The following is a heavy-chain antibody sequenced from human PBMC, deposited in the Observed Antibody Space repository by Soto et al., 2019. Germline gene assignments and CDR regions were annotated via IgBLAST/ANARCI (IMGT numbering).Heavy chain of an antibody. Sequence: SETLSLTCTVSGGSISSYYWSWIRQPPGKGLEWIGYMYNTGSTIYNPSLKSRVTISVDTTKNQFSLKLNSVTAADTAVYYCARDLWGYCGADCYPLDVWGQGTTVTVSS. CDR1: GGSISSYY. CDR2: MYNTGST. CDR3: ARDLWGYCGADCYPLDV. D-gene: IGHD2-21*02. V-gene: IGHV4-59*01. J-gene: IGHJ6*02.